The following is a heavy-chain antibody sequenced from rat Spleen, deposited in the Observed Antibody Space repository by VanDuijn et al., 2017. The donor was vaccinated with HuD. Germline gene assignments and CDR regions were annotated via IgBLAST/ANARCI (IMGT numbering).Heavy chain of an antibody. J-gene: IGHJ3*01. Sequence: EVQLQESGPGLVKPSQSLSLTCSVTGYSITSSYRWNWIRKFPGNKLEWLGYINTAGSTNYNPSLNGRISITRDTSKNQFFLQVNSLSTEDTADYYCARSEGTHYYPPFAEWRHGSLVTVSS. D-gene: IGHD1-12*02. V-gene: IGHV3-3*01. CDR3: ARSEGTHYYPPFAE. CDR1: GYSITSSYR. CDR2: INTAGST.